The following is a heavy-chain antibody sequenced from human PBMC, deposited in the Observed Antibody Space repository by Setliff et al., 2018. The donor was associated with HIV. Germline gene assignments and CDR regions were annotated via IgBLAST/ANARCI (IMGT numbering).Heavy chain of an antibody. D-gene: IGHD3-10*01. CDR1: GYSISSGYY. J-gene: IGHJ4*02. Sequence: LSLTCTVSGYSISSGYYWGWIRQPPGKGLEWIGSIYHSGSTYYTPSLKSRVTVSIDTSKNQFSLKVRSVTAADTAVYYCARVGAGENFWFGGILVYWGQGTLVTVSS. V-gene: IGHV4-38-2*02. CDR2: IYHSGST. CDR3: ARVGAGENFWFGGILVY.